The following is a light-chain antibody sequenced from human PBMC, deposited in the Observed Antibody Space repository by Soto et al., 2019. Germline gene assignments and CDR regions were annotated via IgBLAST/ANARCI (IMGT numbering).Light chain of an antibody. CDR1: QSISTW. CDR3: LQDYGYPRA. Sequence: DIQMPQSPSTLPASVGESVTITCRANQSISTWLAWYQQKPGKAPNLLIYKASRLETGVPSRFSGSGSGTEFTLTISFLQPEDFATYYCLQDYGYPRAFGQGTKVDIK. CDR2: KAS. V-gene: IGKV1-5*03. J-gene: IGKJ1*01.